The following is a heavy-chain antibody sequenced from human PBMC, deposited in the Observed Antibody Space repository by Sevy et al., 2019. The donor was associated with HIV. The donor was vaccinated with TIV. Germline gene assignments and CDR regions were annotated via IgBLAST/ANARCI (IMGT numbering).Heavy chain of an antibody. CDR1: GINFKTYK. Sequence: GGSLRLSCAASGINFKTYKINWVRQTPGKGLEWVSSISFSGNYIYYADFAKGRFTISRDNARNSLYLQMISLTAEDTAVYYCATSSGWALDYWGQGTLVTVSS. V-gene: IGHV3-21*01. J-gene: IGHJ4*02. CDR3: ATSSGWALDY. CDR2: ISFSGNYI. D-gene: IGHD6-19*01.